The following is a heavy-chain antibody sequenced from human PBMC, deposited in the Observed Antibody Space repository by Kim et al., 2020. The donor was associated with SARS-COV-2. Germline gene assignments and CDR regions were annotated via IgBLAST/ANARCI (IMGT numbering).Heavy chain of an antibody. CDR3: SSGETGTTKDY. CDR1: GFTVSSNY. J-gene: IGHJ4*02. Sequence: GGSLRLSCAASGFTVSSNYMSWVRQAPGKGLEWVSDIYSGGSTYYADSVKGRFTISRDNSKNTLYLQMNSLRAEDTAVYYCSSGETGTTKDYWGQGTLVTVSS. D-gene: IGHD1-7*01. V-gene: IGHV3-66*01. CDR2: IYSGGST.